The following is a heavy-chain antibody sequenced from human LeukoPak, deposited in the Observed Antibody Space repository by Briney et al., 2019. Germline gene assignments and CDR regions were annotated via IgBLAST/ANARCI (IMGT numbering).Heavy chain of an antibody. V-gene: IGHV1-2*02. CDR2: INPNSGGT. J-gene: IGHJ4*02. CDR1: GYTFTGYY. D-gene: IGHD5-24*01. Sequence: GASVKVSCKASGYTFTGYYMHWVRQAPGQGLEWMGWINPNSGGTNYAQKFQGRVTMTRDTSVSTAYMELSRLRSDDTAVYYCARVMRYYGRRDGYNYRGPFDYWGQGTLVTVSS. CDR3: ARVMRYYGRRDGYNYRGPFDY.